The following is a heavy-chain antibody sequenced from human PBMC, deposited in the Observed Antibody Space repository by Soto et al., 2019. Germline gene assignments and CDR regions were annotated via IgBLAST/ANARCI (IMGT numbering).Heavy chain of an antibody. D-gene: IGHD4-17*01. CDR2: INPSGGST. CDR1: GYTFTSYY. Sequence: ASVKVSCKASGYTFTSYYMHWVRQAPGQGLEWMGIINPSGGSTSYAQKFQGRVAMTRDTSTSTVYMELSSLRSEDTAVYYCARAPTTVVTRHAFDIWGQGTMVTVSS. V-gene: IGHV1-46*01. CDR3: ARAPTTVVTRHAFDI. J-gene: IGHJ3*02.